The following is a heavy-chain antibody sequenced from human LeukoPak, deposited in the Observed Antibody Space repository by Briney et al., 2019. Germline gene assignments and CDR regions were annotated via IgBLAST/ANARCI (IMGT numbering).Heavy chain of an antibody. J-gene: IGHJ5*02. CDR2: INHSGST. CDR1: GGSFSGYY. V-gene: IGHV4-34*01. CDR3: ARALPPGHDYGDSPVYGWFDP. D-gene: IGHD4-17*01. Sequence: PSETLSLTCAVYGGSFSGYYWSWIRQPPGKGLEWIGEINHSGSTNYNPSLKSRVTISVDTSKNLFSLKLSSVTAADTAVYYCARALPPGHDYGDSPVYGWFDPWGQGTLVTVSS.